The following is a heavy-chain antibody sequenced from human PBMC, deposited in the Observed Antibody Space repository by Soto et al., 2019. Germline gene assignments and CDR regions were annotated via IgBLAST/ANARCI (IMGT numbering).Heavy chain of an antibody. J-gene: IGHJ4*02. Sequence: QVQLVQSGAEVKKPGSSVKVSCKASGGTFSSFALSWVHKPPGQGLEWLEGIIPIFGTANYAQKFQGRVTITADESTSTAYMELSSLRSEDTAVYYCARLGYSSDMRPGYFDYWGQGTLVTVSS. V-gene: IGHV1-69*12. CDR3: ARLGYSSDMRPGYFDY. CDR1: GGTFSSFA. D-gene: IGHD6-19*01. CDR2: IIPIFGTA.